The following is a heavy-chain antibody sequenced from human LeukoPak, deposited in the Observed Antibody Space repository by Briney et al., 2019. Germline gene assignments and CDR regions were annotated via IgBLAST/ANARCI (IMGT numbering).Heavy chain of an antibody. Sequence: GGSLRLSCSASGVTFSDYDMPWVRQAPGKGLEWVSSIGGLSSHIYYGDSVKGRFSISRDNAKNSLYLQMNSLGAEDTAVYYCGRAFPPLRTSSAGDLWGQGTLVTVSS. CDR2: IGGLSSHI. J-gene: IGHJ4*02. D-gene: IGHD3-16*01. CDR3: GRAFPPLRTSSAGDL. CDR1: GVTFSDYD. V-gene: IGHV3-21*01.